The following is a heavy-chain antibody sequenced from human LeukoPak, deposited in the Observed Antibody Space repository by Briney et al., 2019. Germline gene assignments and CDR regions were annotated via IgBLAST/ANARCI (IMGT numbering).Heavy chain of an antibody. CDR2: IYYSGST. CDR1: GGPISSSSYY. D-gene: IGHD4-17*01. Sequence: SETLSLTCTVSGGPISSSSYYWGWIRQPPGKGLEWIGSIYYSGSTYYNPSLKSRVTISVDTSKNQFSLKLSSVTAADTAVYYCALTTVTLGFDYWGQGTLVTASS. V-gene: IGHV4-39*01. CDR3: ALTTVTLGFDY. J-gene: IGHJ4*02.